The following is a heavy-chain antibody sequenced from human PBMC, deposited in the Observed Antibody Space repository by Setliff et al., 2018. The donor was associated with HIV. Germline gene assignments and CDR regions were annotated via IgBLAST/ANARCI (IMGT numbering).Heavy chain of an antibody. J-gene: IGHJ6*03. CDR3: ARARTDYYDRRRRSHYYIDV. V-gene: IGHV1-8*02. D-gene: IGHD3-22*01. CDR2: MNPDSRNT. CDR1: GYTFSNYD. Sequence: RASVKVSCKPSGYTFSNYDINWVRQAAGQGLEWMGWMNPDSRNTGYAQRFEGRVTLTWDTSISTAYLELNHLKSDDTAVYYCARARTDYYDRRRRSHYYIDVWARGATVTVS.